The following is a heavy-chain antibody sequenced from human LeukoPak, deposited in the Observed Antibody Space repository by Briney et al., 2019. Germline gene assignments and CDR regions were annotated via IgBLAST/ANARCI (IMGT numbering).Heavy chain of an antibody. CDR3: ARECRDGYNYGDLDY. V-gene: IGHV1-69*04. CDR1: GYTFTGYY. D-gene: IGHD5-24*01. Sequence: ASVKVSCKASGYTFTGYYMHWVRQAPGQGLEWMGRIIPILGIANYAQKFQGRVTITADKSTSTAYMELSSLRSEDTAVYYCARECRDGYNYGDLDYWGQGTLVTVSS. CDR2: IIPILGIA. J-gene: IGHJ4*02.